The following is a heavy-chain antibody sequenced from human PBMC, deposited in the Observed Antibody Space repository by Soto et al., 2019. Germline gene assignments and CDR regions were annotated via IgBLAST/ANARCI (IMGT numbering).Heavy chain of an antibody. J-gene: IGHJ4*02. D-gene: IGHD3-22*01. CDR2: ISGSGSGT. Sequence: GGSLRLSCAASGFTFSSYAMNWVRQAPGKGLEWVSAISGSGSGTYYADSVKGRFTISRDNSKNTLYLQMNSLRSEDTAVYFCVKVYYYDSSGYPRSHFDYWGQGTLVTVSS. CDR1: GFTFSSYA. CDR3: VKVYYYDSSGYPRSHFDY. V-gene: IGHV3-23*01.